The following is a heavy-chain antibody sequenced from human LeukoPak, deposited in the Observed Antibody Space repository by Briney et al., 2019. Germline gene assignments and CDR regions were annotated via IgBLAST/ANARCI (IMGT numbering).Heavy chain of an antibody. D-gene: IGHD3-22*01. Sequence: PGRSLRLSCAASGFTFSNYWMTWVRRAPGKGLEWVANIRPDGSVIHYVDSVKGRFTISRDSAKNSLYLQMNSLRVEDTAVYYCARDDTHSDTSGSFYDAFDIWGQGTMVTVSS. J-gene: IGHJ3*02. CDR2: IRPDGSVI. CDR3: ARDDTHSDTSGSFYDAFDI. V-gene: IGHV3-7*01. CDR1: GFTFSNYW.